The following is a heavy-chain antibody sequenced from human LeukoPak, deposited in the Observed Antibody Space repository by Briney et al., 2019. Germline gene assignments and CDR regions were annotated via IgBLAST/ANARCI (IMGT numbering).Heavy chain of an antibody. J-gene: IGHJ4*02. CDR1: GGSMSPYH. Sequence: SETLSLTCTVPGGSMSPYHWSWIRQPPGKGLEWTGYIYYSGSTNYNPSLKSRVTISVDTSKNQFSLKLSSVTAADTAVYYCARGGGSSSHFDYWGQGTLVTVSS. D-gene: IGHD1-26*01. CDR3: ARGGGSSSHFDY. V-gene: IGHV4-59*12. CDR2: IYYSGST.